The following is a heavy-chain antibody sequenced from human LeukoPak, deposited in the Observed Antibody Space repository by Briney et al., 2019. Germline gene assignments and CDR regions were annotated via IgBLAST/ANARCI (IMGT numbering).Heavy chain of an antibody. Sequence: AGGSLRLSCAASGFTFSSYAMHWVRQAPGKGLEWVANIKQDGSEKYYVESMKGRFTISRDNAKNSLYLQMHSLSAEDTAVYYCARFGRGTWAIDFWGQGSLVTVSS. V-gene: IGHV3-7*03. CDR3: ARFGRGTWAIDF. CDR1: GFTFSSYA. J-gene: IGHJ4*02. D-gene: IGHD2-2*01. CDR2: IKQDGSEK.